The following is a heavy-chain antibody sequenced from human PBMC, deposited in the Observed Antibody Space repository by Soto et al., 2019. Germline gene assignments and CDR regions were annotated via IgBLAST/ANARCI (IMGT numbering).Heavy chain of an antibody. Sequence: ASVKVSCKASGGTFSSYAISWVRQAPGQGLEWMGGIIPIFGTANYAQKFQGRVTITADESTSTAYMELSSLRSEDTAVYYCASLRYCSSTSCYMTLYYFDYWGQGTLVTVSS. CDR3: ASLRYCSSTSCYMTLYYFDY. D-gene: IGHD2-2*02. V-gene: IGHV1-69*13. J-gene: IGHJ4*02. CDR1: GGTFSSYA. CDR2: IIPIFGTA.